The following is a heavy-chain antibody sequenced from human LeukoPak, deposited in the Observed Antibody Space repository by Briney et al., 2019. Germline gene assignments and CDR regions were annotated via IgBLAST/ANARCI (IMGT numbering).Heavy chain of an antibody. CDR3: ARARRDFWSGYPFDY. Sequence: SETLSLTCTGSGGSISSYYWSWIRQPPGKGLEWIGYIYYSGSTNYNPSLKSRVTISVDTSKNQFSLKLSSVTAADTAVYYCARARRDFWSGYPFDYWGQGTLVTVSS. CDR1: GGSISSYY. V-gene: IGHV4-59*01. CDR2: IYYSGST. J-gene: IGHJ4*02. D-gene: IGHD3-3*01.